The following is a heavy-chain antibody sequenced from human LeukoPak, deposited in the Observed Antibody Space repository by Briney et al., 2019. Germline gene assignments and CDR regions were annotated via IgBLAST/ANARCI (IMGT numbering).Heavy chain of an antibody. J-gene: IGHJ4*02. Sequence: ASVKVSCKASGYTFTSYYMHWVRQAPGQGLEWMGLINPSGGSISYAQKFQGRVTMTRDTSTSTVYMELSSLRSEDTAVYYCARDSAQGSDEPTYYFDYWGQGTLVTVSS. CDR1: GYTFTSYY. CDR2: INPSGGSI. D-gene: IGHD1-14*01. V-gene: IGHV1-46*01. CDR3: ARDSAQGSDEPTYYFDY.